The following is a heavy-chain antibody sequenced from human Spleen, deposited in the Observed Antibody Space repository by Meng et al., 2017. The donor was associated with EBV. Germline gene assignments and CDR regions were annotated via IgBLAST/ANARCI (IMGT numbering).Heavy chain of an antibody. CDR1: GGSLSGYY. J-gene: IGHJ4*02. V-gene: IGHV4-34*01. CDR3: AREAGPFFGVIVYNS. D-gene: IGHD3-3*01. CDR2: INQSGST. Sequence: QVQLQQWGEGRLKTSETLSLTCGVSGGSLSGYYWTWIRQSPGKGLEWIGEINQSGSTNYNPSLKSRVTVSVDTSKNQFSLRVTSVTAADSALYYCAREAGPFFGVIVYNSWGQGTLVTVSS.